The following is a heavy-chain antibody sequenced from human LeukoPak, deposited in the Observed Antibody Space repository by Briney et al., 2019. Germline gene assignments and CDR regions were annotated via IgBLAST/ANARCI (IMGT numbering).Heavy chain of an antibody. V-gene: IGHV1-18*01. D-gene: IGHD3-22*01. J-gene: IGHJ4*02. CDR2: ISAYNGNT. Sequence: ASVKVSCKASGYTFTSYGISWVRQAPGQGLEWMGWISAYNGNTNYAQKLQGRVTMTTDTSTSTAYMELGSLRSEDTAVYYCARPNQNYYDSSGYDYWGQGTLVTVSS. CDR3: ARPNQNYYDSSGYDY. CDR1: GYTFTSYG.